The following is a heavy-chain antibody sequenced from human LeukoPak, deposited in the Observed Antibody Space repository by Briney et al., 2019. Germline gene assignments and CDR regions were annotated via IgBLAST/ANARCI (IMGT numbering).Heavy chain of an antibody. Sequence: ASVKVSCKASGYTFTSYGISWVRQAPGQGLEWMGWISAYNGNTNYAQKFQGRVTMTRNTSISTAYMELSSLRSEDTAVYYCAREVAVGYDFWSGYYRHFDYWGQGTLVTVSS. D-gene: IGHD3-3*01. J-gene: IGHJ4*02. CDR2: ISAYNGNT. CDR1: GYTFTSYG. V-gene: IGHV1-18*01. CDR3: AREVAVGYDFWSGYYRHFDY.